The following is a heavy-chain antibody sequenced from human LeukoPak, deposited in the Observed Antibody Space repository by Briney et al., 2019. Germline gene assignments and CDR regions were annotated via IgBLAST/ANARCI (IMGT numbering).Heavy chain of an antibody. CDR1: GYTFTSYG. J-gene: IGHJ6*02. Sequence: GASVKVSCKASGYTFTSYGISWVRQAPGQGLEWMGWISAYNGNTNYAQKLQGRVTVTTDTSTSTAYMELRSLRSDDTAVYYCARDSSSYGMDVWGQGTTVTVSS. D-gene: IGHD6-13*01. V-gene: IGHV1-18*01. CDR2: ISAYNGNT. CDR3: ARDSSSYGMDV.